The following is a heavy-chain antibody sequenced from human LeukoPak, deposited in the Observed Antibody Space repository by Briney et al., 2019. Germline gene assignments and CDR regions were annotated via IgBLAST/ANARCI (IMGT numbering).Heavy chain of an antibody. CDR1: GGTFSSYT. D-gene: IGHD2-2*01. CDR3: ARERYCRSTSCYGFWFDP. CDR2: IIPILGIA. Sequence: ASVKVSCKASGGTFSSYTISWVRQAPGQGLEWMGRIIPILGIANYAQKFQGRVTITADKSTSTAYMELSSLRSEDTAVYYCARERYCRSTSCYGFWFDPWGQGTLVTVSS. V-gene: IGHV1-69*02. J-gene: IGHJ5*02.